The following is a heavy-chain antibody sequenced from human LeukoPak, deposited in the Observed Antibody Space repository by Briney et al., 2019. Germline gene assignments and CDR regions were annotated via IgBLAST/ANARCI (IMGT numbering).Heavy chain of an antibody. Sequence: GGSLRLSCAASGFTFSSYEMNWVRQAPGKGLEWVSYISSSGSTIYYADSVKGRFTISRDNSKNTLYLQMSSLRVEDTAVYYCAKDRGIAAAGGLDYGGQGTLVTVSS. J-gene: IGHJ4*02. V-gene: IGHV3-48*03. D-gene: IGHD6-13*01. CDR3: AKDRGIAAAGGLDY. CDR2: ISSSGSTI. CDR1: GFTFSSYE.